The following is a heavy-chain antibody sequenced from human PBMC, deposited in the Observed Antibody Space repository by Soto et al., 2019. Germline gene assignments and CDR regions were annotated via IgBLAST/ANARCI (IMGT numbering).Heavy chain of an antibody. CDR2: ISYDVSNK. J-gene: IGHJ6*02. CDR3: AKMCRGSYYGMDV. D-gene: IGHD3-16*01. Sequence: PGGSLRLSCAASGFTFISYGMHWVRQAPGKGLEWVAVISYDVSNKYYADSVKGRFTISRDNSKNTLYLQMNSLRAEDTAVYYCAKMCRGSYYGMDVWGQGTTVTGSS. V-gene: IGHV3-30*18. CDR1: GFTFISYG.